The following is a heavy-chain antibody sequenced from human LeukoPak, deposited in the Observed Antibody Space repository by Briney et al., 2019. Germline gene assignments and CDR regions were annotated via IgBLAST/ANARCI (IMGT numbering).Heavy chain of an antibody. V-gene: IGHV4-59*08. J-gene: IGHJ6*02. CDR1: GGSISSYY. CDR2: IYYSGST. D-gene: IGHD2-2*01. Sequence: PSETLSLTCTVPGGSISSYYWSWIRQPPGNGLEWIGYIYYSGSTNYNPSLKSRVTISVDTSKNQFSLKLSSVTAADTAVYYCASKNCSSTSCLPYYGMDVWGQGTTVTVSS. CDR3: ASKNCSSTSCLPYYGMDV.